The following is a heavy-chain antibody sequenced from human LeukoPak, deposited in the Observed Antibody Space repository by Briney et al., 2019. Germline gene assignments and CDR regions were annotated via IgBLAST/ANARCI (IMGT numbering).Heavy chain of an antibody. D-gene: IGHD1-1*01. J-gene: IGHJ5*02. CDR1: GYTFTGYC. Sequence: ASVKVSCKASGYTFTGYCMHWVRQAPGQGLEWMGWINPNSGGTNYAQKFQGRVTMTRDTSISTAYMELSRLRSDDTAVYYCAVLQLERLDNWFDPWGQGTLVTVSS. V-gene: IGHV1-2*02. CDR2: INPNSGGT. CDR3: AVLQLERLDNWFDP.